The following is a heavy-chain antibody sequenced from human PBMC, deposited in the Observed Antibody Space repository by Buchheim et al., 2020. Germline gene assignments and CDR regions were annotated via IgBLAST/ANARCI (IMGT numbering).Heavy chain of an antibody. CDR1: GGSISSSSYY. Sequence: HLQLQESGPGLVKPSETLSLTCTVSGGSISSSSYYWGWIRQPPGKGLEWIGSIYYSGSTYYNPSLKSRVTISVDTSKNQFSLKLSSVTAADTAVYYCARVNDSSGYYSYYFDYWGQGTL. D-gene: IGHD3-22*01. CDR3: ARVNDSSGYYSYYFDY. J-gene: IGHJ4*02. V-gene: IGHV4-39*07. CDR2: IYYSGST.